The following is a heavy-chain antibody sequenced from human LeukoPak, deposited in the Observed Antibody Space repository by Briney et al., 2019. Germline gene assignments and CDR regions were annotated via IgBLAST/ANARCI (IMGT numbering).Heavy chain of an antibody. J-gene: IGHJ6*02. D-gene: IGHD3-16*01. CDR2: ISKSGDHT. CDR1: GLTFNNYA. CDR3: ATSWGPDTSAFRWGRDGMDV. V-gene: IGHV3-23*01. Sequence: GGSLRLSSAVSGLTFNNYAMSWVRQAPGKGLEWVSAISKSGDHTYYAASAKGRFTIYRDNSKNTQYLQMNSLRAEDTAVYYCATSWGPDTSAFRWGRDGMDVWGQGTTVIVS.